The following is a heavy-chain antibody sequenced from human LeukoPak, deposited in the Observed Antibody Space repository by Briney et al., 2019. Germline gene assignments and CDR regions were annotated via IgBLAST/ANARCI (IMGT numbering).Heavy chain of an antibody. D-gene: IGHD6-13*01. V-gene: IGHV3-7*01. CDR3: ARGIAAAGLYYYYYYYMDV. Sequence: GGSLRLSCAASGFTFSSYEMSWVRQAPGKGLEWVANIKQDGSEKYYVDSVKGRFTISRDNAKNSLYLQMNSLRAEDTAVYYCARGIAAAGLYYYYYYYMDVWGKGTTVTVSS. J-gene: IGHJ6*03. CDR2: IKQDGSEK. CDR1: GFTFSSYE.